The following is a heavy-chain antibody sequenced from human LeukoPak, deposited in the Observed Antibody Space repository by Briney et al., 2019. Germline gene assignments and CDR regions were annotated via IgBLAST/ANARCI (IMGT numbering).Heavy chain of an antibody. CDR3: AREEDTAMVPFDY. Sequence: ASVKVSCKASGYTFTGYYMHWVRQAPGQGLEWMGWINPNSGGTNYAQKFQGRVTMTRDTSISTAYMELSRLRSDDTAVYYCAREEDTAMVPFDYWGQGPWSPSPQ. CDR2: INPNSGGT. D-gene: IGHD5-18*01. V-gene: IGHV1-2*02. CDR1: GYTFTGYY. J-gene: IGHJ4*02.